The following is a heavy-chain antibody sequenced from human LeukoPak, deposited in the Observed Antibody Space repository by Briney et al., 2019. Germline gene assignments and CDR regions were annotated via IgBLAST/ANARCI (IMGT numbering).Heavy chain of an antibody. CDR3: ARDPRVYYYGSGSLDY. Sequence: GASVKVSCKASGGTFSSYAISWVRQAPGQGLEWMGRIIPILGIANYAQKFQGRVTITADKSTSTAYMELSSLRSEDTAVYYCARDPRVYYYGSGSLDYWGQGTLVTVSS. D-gene: IGHD3-10*01. CDR1: GGTFSSYA. J-gene: IGHJ4*02. CDR2: IIPILGIA. V-gene: IGHV1-69*04.